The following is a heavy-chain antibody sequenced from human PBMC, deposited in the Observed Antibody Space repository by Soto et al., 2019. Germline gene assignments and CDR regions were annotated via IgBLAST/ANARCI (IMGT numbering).Heavy chain of an antibody. J-gene: IGHJ4*02. V-gene: IGHV3-23*01. Sequence: PGGSLRLSCAASGFTFSSYAMSWVRQAPGKGLEWVSAISGSGGSTYYADSVKGRFTISRDNSKNTLYLQMNSLRAEDTAVYYCAKDENYYDSSGRRGYFDYWGQGTLVTVSS. CDR3: AKDENYYDSSGRRGYFDY. CDR2: ISGSGGST. CDR1: GFTFSSYA. D-gene: IGHD3-22*01.